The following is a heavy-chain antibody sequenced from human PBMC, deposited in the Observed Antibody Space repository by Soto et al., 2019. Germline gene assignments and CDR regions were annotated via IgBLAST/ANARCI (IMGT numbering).Heavy chain of an antibody. CDR3: ARRGSGSYYDY. V-gene: IGHV3-64*04. J-gene: IGHJ4*02. Sequence: PGGSLRLSCSASGFTFSSYAMYWVRQAPGKGLEYVSAINSNGGVTYYADSVKGRFTISRDNSKNTVYLQMNSLRGEDTAVYYCARRGSGSYYDYRGQGTLVTVSS. CDR1: GFTFSSYA. D-gene: IGHD1-26*01. CDR2: INSNGGVT.